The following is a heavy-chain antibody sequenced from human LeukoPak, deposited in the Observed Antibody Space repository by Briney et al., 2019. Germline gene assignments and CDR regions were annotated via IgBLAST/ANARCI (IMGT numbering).Heavy chain of an antibody. CDR2: IIPIFGTA. CDR1: GGTFSSYA. D-gene: IGHD3-3*01. V-gene: IGHV1-69*05. Sequence: SVKVSCKASGGTFSSYAISWVRQAPGQGLEWMGGIIPIFGTANYAQKFQGRVTITTDESTSTAYMELSRLRSDDTAVYYCASKESTIFGVEDWGQGTLVTVSS. CDR3: ASKESTIFGVED. J-gene: IGHJ4*02.